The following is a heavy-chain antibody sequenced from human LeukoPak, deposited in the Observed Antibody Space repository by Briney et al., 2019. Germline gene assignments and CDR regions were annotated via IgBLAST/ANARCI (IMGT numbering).Heavy chain of an antibody. Sequence: GGSLRLSCAASGFTFSNAWMTWVRQAPGKGLEWIGRIKSKADGGTTDYGAPVKGRFTISRDDSKKTLYLQMNSLITEDTAMYYCAAGKGYNYDRGANWFDPWGQGTLVTVSS. CDR1: GFTFSNAW. J-gene: IGHJ5*02. CDR3: AAGKGYNYDRGANWFDP. V-gene: IGHV3-15*01. D-gene: IGHD1-1*01. CDR2: IKSKADGGTT.